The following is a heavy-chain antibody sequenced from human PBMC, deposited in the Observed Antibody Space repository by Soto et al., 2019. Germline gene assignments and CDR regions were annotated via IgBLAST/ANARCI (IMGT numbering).Heavy chain of an antibody. CDR2: ISNDGSDK. V-gene: IGHV3-30*18. J-gene: IGHJ3*01. Sequence: QVQLVESGGGLVQPGTSLRLSCAASGFTFNNYGMHWVRQAPGTGLEWVAAISNDGSDKYYADSVKGRLTISRDNSKNTLYLQMDSLRAEDTAVYYCAKDQGIAASHGIDWGQGTMVTVSS. D-gene: IGHD6-13*01. CDR3: AKDQGIAASHGID. CDR1: GFTFNNYG.